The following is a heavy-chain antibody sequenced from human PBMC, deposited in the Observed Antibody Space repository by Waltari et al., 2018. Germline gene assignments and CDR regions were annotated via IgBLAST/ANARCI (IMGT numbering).Heavy chain of an antibody. CDR2: VLGSGRT. D-gene: IGHD2-15*01. V-gene: IGHV4-4*02. CDR3: ARDRGRGLYLDT. CDR1: GDPLNYW. Sequence: QLQESGPGLVKPSGTLSLICAGSGDPLNYWWSWVRQPPGKGLEWIGQVLGSGRTNYNPSFASRVTISLDTSTHQFALKMTSATAADTALYYCARDRGRGLYLDTWGQGILVTVSP. J-gene: IGHJ4*02.